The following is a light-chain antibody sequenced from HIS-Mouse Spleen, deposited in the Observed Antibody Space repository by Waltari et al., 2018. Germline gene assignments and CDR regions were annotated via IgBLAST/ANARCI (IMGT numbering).Light chain of an antibody. CDR1: SSDVGIYNR. CDR3: SSYTSSSTV. V-gene: IGLV2-18*02. CDR2: EVS. Sequence: QSALTQPPSVSGSPGQSVTISCPGTSSDVGIYNRVSWYQPPPGTAPKLMIYEVSNRPSGVPDRFSGSKSGNTASLTISGLQAEDEADYYCSSYTSSSTVFGTGTKVTVL. J-gene: IGLJ1*01.